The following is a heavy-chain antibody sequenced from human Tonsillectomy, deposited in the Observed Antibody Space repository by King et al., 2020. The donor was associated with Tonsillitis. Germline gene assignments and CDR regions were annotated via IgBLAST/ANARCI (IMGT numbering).Heavy chain of an antibody. D-gene: IGHD1-1*01. CDR3: ANTATYYYGMDV. Sequence: VQLVESGGGLVQPGGSLRLSCAASGFTFSSYAMSWVRQAPGKGLEWGSAISGSGGSTYYADTVKGRLTISRDNSKNTLYLQMNSLRAEDTAVYYCANTATYYYGMDVWGQGTTVTVSS. J-gene: IGHJ6*02. CDR1: GFTFSSYA. CDR2: ISGSGGST. V-gene: IGHV3-23*04.